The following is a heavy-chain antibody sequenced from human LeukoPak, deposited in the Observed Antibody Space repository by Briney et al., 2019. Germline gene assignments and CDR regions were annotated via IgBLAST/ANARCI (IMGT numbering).Heavy chain of an antibody. V-gene: IGHV3-23*01. D-gene: IGHD3-22*01. J-gene: IGHJ4*02. CDR1: GFTLSDYP. Sequence: PGGSLRLSCAASGFTLSDYPMTWVPQAPGKGLQWVSLFDRGSLDTYYADSVRGRFTVSRDNDKNTLYLQMNSLRAEDTAVYYCARRGYESSGPKYYFDHWGQGTLVTVSS. CDR2: FDRGSLDT. CDR3: ARRGYESSGPKYYFDH.